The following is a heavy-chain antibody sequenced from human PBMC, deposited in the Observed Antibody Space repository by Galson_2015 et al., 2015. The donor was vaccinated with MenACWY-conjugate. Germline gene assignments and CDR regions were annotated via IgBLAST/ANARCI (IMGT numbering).Heavy chain of an antibody. CDR2: ISMSGSPI. J-gene: IGHJ6*03. CDR3: ARVGTGIHQYCYCMDG. V-gene: IGHV3-48*03. D-gene: IGHD5-18*01. CDR1: GFTFTGYE. Sequence: SLRLSCAASGFTFTGYEFNWVRQAPGEGLEWLSYISMSGSPIYYADSVKGRFTISTDNTKNSLFLQMNSLRAGDTGVYYCARVGTGIHQYCYCMDGWGKGAT.